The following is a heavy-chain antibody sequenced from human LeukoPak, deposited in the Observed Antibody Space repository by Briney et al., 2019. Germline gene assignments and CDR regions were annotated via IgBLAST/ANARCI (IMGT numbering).Heavy chain of an antibody. Sequence: ASVKVSCKASGYTFTDFYMHWVRQAPGQGLEWMGWINPDSGGTNYAQKFQGRVTMTRDTSISTAYMELSRLRSDDTAVYYCARDLYYYGSGSDYFDYWGQGTLVTVSS. CDR3: ARDLYYYGSGSDYFDY. D-gene: IGHD3-10*01. J-gene: IGHJ4*02. CDR2: INPDSGGT. V-gene: IGHV1-2*02. CDR1: GYTFTDFY.